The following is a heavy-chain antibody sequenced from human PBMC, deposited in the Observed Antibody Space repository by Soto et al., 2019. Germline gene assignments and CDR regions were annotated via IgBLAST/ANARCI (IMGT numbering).Heavy chain of an antibody. CDR1: GFSLSTSGVG. CDR2: IDWDDDK. V-gene: IGHV2-70*11. CDR3: ARINSGYAFFDS. D-gene: IGHD5-12*01. Sequence: SGPTLVNPTQTLTLTCTFSGFSLSTSGVGVGWIRQPPGKALEWLARIDWDDDKYYSTSLKTRLTISKDTSKNQVVLTMTNMDPVDTATYYCARINSGYAFFDSWGQGTLVTVSS. J-gene: IGHJ4*02.